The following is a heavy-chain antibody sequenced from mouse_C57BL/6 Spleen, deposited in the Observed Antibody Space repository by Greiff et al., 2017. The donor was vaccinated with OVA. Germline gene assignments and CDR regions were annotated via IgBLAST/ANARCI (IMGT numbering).Heavy chain of an antibody. D-gene: IGHD1-1*01. CDR2: INPYNGGT. CDR3: ARGSYYGSSYVGYVDV. CDR1: GYTFTDYY. Sequence: EVQLQQSGPVLVKPGASVKMSCKASGYTFTDYYMNWVKQSHGKSLEWIGVINPYNGGTSYNQKFKGKATLTVDKSSSTAYMELNSLTSEDSAVYYCARGSYYGSSYVGYVDVWGTGTTVTVSS. V-gene: IGHV1-19*01. J-gene: IGHJ1*03.